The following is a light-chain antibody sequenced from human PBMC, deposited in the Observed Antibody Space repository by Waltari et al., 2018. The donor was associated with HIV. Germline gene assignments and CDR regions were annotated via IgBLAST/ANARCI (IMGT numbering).Light chain of an antibody. CDR3: SSHAGSKVV. CDR1: SRDVGGYNY. Sequence: QSALTQPPSASGSPGQSVTLPCTGTSRDVGGYNYVSWHQQHPGKAPKLMIYDVIKRPSGVPDRFSGSKSGNTASLTVSGLQPEDEADYYCSSHAGSKVVFGGGTRLTVL. V-gene: IGLV2-8*01. CDR2: DVI. J-gene: IGLJ2*01.